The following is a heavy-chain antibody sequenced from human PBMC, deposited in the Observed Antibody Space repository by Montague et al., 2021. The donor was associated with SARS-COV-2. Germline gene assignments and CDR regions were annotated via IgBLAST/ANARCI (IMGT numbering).Heavy chain of an antibody. CDR1: GFTFSSYE. CDR3: ARESRITMLVVVITSAFDI. CDR2: ISSSGGTT. V-gene: IGHV3-48*03. D-gene: IGHD3-22*01. J-gene: IGHJ3*02. Sequence: SLRLSCAASGFTFSSYEMNWVRQAPGKGLEWVSYISSSGGTTFYADSVRGRFTISRDNAKNSLYLQMNGLRAEDTAVYYCARESRITMLVVVITSAFDIWGQGTTVTVSS.